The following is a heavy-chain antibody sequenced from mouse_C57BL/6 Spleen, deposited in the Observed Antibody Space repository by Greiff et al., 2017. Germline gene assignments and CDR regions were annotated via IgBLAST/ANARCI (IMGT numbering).Heavy chain of an antibody. CDR2: ISYSGST. D-gene: IGHD4-1*01. CDR1: GYSITSGYD. V-gene: IGHV3-1*01. J-gene: IGHJ3*01. CDR3: ASGGTGTFAY. Sequence: VQLQQSGPGMVKPSQSLSLTCTVTGYSITSGYDWHWIRHFPGNKLEWMGYISYSGSTNYNPSLKSRISITHDTSKNHFFLKLNSVTTEDTATYYCASGGTGTFAYWGQGTLVTVSA.